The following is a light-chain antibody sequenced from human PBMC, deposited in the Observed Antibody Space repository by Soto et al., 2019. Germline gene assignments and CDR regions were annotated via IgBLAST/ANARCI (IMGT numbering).Light chain of an antibody. V-gene: IGKV3-20*01. CDR1: QSVSSSF. CDR2: GAS. CDR3: QQYGSSFT. J-gene: IGKJ5*01. Sequence: ESVLAQSPGTLSLSPGERATLSCRASQSVSSSFLARYQQKPGQAPRLLIYGASRRATGIPDRYSGSGSGTDFTLTISRLEPEDFAVYYCQQYGSSFTFGPGTRLEIK.